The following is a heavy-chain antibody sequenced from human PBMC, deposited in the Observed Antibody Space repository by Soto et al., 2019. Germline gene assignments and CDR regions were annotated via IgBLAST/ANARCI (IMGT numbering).Heavy chain of an antibody. CDR3: AKDKPGTTSFDY. D-gene: IGHD1-1*01. J-gene: IGHJ4*02. CDR2: ISDRGDTT. CDR1: GFTISSNA. V-gene: IGHV3-23*01. Sequence: RLSCAASGFTISSNAMYWVRQAPGKGLEWVSAISDRGDTTHYADSVKGRFTISRDTSKNTLYLHLNTLRADDTAVYYCAKDKPGTTSFDYWGQGTLVTVSS.